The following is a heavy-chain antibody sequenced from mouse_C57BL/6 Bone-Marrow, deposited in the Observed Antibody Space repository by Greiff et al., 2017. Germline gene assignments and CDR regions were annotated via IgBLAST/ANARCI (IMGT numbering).Heavy chain of an antibody. Sequence: VQLQQPGAELVKPGASVKMSCKASGYTFTSYWITWVKQRPGQGLEWIGDIYPGSGSTNYNEKFKSKATLTVDTSSSTAYMQLSSLTSEDSAVYYCASWGTTVVAHWYFDVWGTGTTVTVSS. V-gene: IGHV1-55*01. CDR2: IYPGSGST. CDR1: GYTFTSYW. J-gene: IGHJ1*03. D-gene: IGHD1-1*01. CDR3: ASWGTTVVAHWYFDV.